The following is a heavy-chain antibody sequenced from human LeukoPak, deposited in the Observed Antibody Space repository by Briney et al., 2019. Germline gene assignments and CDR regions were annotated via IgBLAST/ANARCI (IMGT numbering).Heavy chain of an antibody. D-gene: IGHD3-10*01. CDR3: ARVKVRGVIIGYGVDV. Sequence: SETLSLTCTVSGGSISSYYWSWIRQPPGKGLEWIGYIYYSGSTNYNPSLKSRVTISVDTSKNQFSLKLSSVTAADTAVYYCARVKVRGVIIGYGVDVWGQGTTVTVSS. J-gene: IGHJ6*02. V-gene: IGHV4-59*01. CDR1: GGSISSYY. CDR2: IYYSGST.